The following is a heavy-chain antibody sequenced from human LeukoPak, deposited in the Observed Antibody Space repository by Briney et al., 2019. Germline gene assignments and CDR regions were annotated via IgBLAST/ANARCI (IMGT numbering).Heavy chain of an antibody. CDR1: GYSSTNYL. CDR2: VYPDDSDI. J-gene: IGHJ5*01. D-gene: IGHD3-10*01. CDR3: ARNHIPHASGSYRGNWKFDS. V-gene: IGHV5-51*01. Sequence: GESLKIPCWASGYSSTNYLVGWGRQMPGEGLEGMGGVYPDDSDIRCSASFQGQVTISADKTINTVYLQWSSLKASDTAMYYCARNHIPHASGSYRGNWKFDSWGQGTLVSVSS.